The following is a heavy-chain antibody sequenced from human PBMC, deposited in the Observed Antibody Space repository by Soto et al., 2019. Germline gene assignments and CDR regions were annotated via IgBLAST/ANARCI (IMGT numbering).Heavy chain of an antibody. CDR2: MNPNSGNT. CDR1: GYTFTSYD. CDR3: ARSGQVGNWFDP. D-gene: IGHD3-3*01. V-gene: IGHV1-8*01. Sequence: QVQLVQSGAEVKKPGASVKVSCKASGYTFTSYDINWVRQATGQGLEWMGWMNPNSGNTGYAQKFQGGVTMTRNTSMSTAYMELSRLRSEDTAVYYCARSGQVGNWFDPWGQGTLVTVSS. J-gene: IGHJ5*02.